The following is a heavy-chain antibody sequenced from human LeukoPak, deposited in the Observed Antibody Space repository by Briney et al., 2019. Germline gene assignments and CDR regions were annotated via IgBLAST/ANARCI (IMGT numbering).Heavy chain of an antibody. V-gene: IGHV1-18*01. CDR1: GYTFTSYD. D-gene: IGHD3-9*01. Sequence: GASVKVSCKASGYTFTSYDINWVRQAPGQGLEWMGWISAYNGNTNYAQKLQGRVTMTTDTSTSTAYMELRSLRSDDTAVYYCATLTGYSSESWFDPWGQGILVTVSS. CDR2: ISAYNGNT. J-gene: IGHJ5*02. CDR3: ATLTGYSSESWFDP.